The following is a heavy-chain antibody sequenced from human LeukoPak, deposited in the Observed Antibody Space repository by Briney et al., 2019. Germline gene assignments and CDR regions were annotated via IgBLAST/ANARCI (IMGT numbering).Heavy chain of an antibody. D-gene: IGHD2/OR15-2a*01. CDR1: GFSCNDHE. CDR3: TKAYFFDSGTSSIFDY. V-gene: IGHV3-23*01. Sequence: GGSLRLSCGVSGFSCNDHEMNWVRQAPGKGLEWVSAISGGGHGTYYANSVKGRFTISRDNSKNTLYLQMNSLRAEDTAIYYCTKAYFFDSGTSSIFDYWGQGTLVTVSS. CDR2: ISGGGHGT. J-gene: IGHJ4*02.